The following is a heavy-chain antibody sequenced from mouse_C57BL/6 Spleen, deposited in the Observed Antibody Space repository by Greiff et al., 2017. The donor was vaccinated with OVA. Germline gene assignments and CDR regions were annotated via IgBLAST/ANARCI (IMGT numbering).Heavy chain of an antibody. J-gene: IGHJ2*01. Sequence: QVQLQQSGPGLVQPSQSLSITCTVSGFSLTSYGVHWVRQSPGKGLEWLGVLWSGGSTDYNAAFISRLSISKDNSKSQVFFKMNSLQADDTAIYYCAREDGYYFGYWGQGTTLTVSS. D-gene: IGHD2-3*01. V-gene: IGHV2-2*01. CDR2: LWSGGST. CDR1: GFSLTSYG. CDR3: AREDGYYFGY.